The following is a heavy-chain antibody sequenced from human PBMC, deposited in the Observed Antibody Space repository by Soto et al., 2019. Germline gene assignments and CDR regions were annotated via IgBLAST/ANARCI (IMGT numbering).Heavy chain of an antibody. CDR2: ISYDGSNK. CDR1: GFTFSSYG. J-gene: IGHJ4*02. Sequence: QVQLVESGGGVVQPGRSLRLSCVASGFTFSSYGMHWVRQAPGKGLEWVAVISYDGSNKYYADSVKGRFTISRDNSKNTLYLQMNSLRAEDTAVYYWAKDHRAYIGYGDYWGQGTLVTVSS. CDR3: AKDHRAYIGYGDY. D-gene: IGHD5-12*01. V-gene: IGHV3-30*18.